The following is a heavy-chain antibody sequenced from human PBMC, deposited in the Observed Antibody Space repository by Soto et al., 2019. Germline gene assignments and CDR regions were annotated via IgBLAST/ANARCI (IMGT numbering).Heavy chain of an antibody. CDR2: IIPILDIP. J-gene: IGHJ6*02. V-gene: IGHV1-69*02. D-gene: IGHD2-8*02. CDR1: GGTFSRYT. CDR3: ASHFTGVLVLGTSPPGGDNYGWDV. Sequence: QVQLVQSGAEVKKPGSSVKVSCKASGGTFSRYTFTWVRQAPGQGLEWMGRIIPILDIPNYAQNFQGRVNITADKSTSTAYMELSSLTSDVTAVYYCASHFTGVLVLGTSPPGGDNYGWDVWGQGTTVTVSS.